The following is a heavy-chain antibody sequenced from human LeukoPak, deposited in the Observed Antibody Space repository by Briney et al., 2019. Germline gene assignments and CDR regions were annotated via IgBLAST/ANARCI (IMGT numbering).Heavy chain of an antibody. CDR1: GNYW. CDR2: INSDGSWT. J-gene: IGHJ4*02. V-gene: IGHV3-74*01. Sequence: SGGSLRLSCAASGNYWMHWVRQTPGKGLVWVPHINSDGSWTSYADSVKGRFTISKDNSKNTLYLQMNSLRAEDTAVYYCARDLAWDYGDLGTGAFDYWGQGTLVTVSS. CDR3: ARDLAWDYGDLGTGAFDY. D-gene: IGHD4-17*01.